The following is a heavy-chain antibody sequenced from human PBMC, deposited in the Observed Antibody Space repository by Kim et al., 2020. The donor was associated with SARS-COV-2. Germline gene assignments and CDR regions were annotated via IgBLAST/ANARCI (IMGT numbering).Heavy chain of an antibody. CDR3: ARVGYYDDYYGMDV. J-gene: IGHJ6*02. D-gene: IGHD3-3*01. V-gene: IGHV4-31*03. Sequence: SETLSLTCTVSGGSISSGGYYWSWIRQHPGKGLEWIGYIYYSGSTYYNPSLKSRVTISVDTSKNQFSLKLSSVTAADTAVYYCARVGYYDDYYGMDVWGQGTTVTVSS. CDR1: GGSISSGGYY. CDR2: IYYSGST.